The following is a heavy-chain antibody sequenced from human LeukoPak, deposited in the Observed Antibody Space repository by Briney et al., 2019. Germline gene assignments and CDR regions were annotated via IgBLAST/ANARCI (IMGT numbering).Heavy chain of an antibody. V-gene: IGHV4-38-2*02. CDR3: ARDVTYYYDSSGYGWVY. CDR2: IYHSGST. CDR1: GYSISSGYY. Sequence: SETLSLTCTVSGYSISSGYYWGWIRQPPGKGLEWIGSIYHSGSTYYNPSLKSRVTISIDTSKNQFSLQLSSVTAADTAVYYCARDVTYYYDSSGYGWVYWGQGTLVTVSS. J-gene: IGHJ4*02. D-gene: IGHD3-22*01.